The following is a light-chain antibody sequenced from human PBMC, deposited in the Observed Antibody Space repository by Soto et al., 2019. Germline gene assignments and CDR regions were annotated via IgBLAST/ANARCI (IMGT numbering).Light chain of an antibody. CDR1: QSVSNNY. CDR3: HQYGSSPPYT. Sequence: EVVLTQSPGTLSLSPGERATLSCRASQSVSNNYLAWYQQKPGQSPKLLIFGSTARATGIPARFSGSGSGTELTLTISRLEPEDFSVYYCHQYGSSPPYTFGQGTKLEIK. CDR2: GST. V-gene: IGKV3-20*01. J-gene: IGKJ2*01.